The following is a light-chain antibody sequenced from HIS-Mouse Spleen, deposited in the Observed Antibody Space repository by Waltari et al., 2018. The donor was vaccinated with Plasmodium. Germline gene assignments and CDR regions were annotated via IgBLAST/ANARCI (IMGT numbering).Light chain of an antibody. V-gene: IGLV2-23*03. CDR3: CSYAGSSTVVV. J-gene: IGLJ2*01. CDR2: EGS. CDR1: SSDVGSYNL. Sequence: QSALTQPASVSGSPGQSITISCTGTSSDVGSYNLVSWYQQHPGKAPKLIIYEGSKRPSGVSNRFYGAKSGTTASLTISGLQAEDEADYYCCSYAGSSTVVVFGGGTKLTVL.